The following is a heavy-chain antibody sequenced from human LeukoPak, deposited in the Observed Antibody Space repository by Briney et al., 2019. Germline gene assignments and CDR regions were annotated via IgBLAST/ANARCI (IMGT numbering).Heavy chain of an antibody. J-gene: IGHJ4*02. CDR2: ISNNGGST. V-gene: IGHV3-64*01. CDR1: GFTFSRYS. Sequence: GGSLRLSCAASGFTFSRYSMHWVRQAPGKGLEYVSAISNNGGSTYYAKSVKGRFTISRDNSKNTLYLQMGSLRAEDMAVYCCARTSIAAREADYWGQGTLVTVSS. CDR3: ARTSIAAREADY. D-gene: IGHD6-6*01.